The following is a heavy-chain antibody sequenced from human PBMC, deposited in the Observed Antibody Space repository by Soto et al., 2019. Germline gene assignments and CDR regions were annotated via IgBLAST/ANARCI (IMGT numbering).Heavy chain of an antibody. J-gene: IGHJ4*02. CDR3: ASGGVGYCSSTSCVFDY. CDR1: GGSVSSGSYY. CDR2: IYYSGST. D-gene: IGHD2-2*01. V-gene: IGHV4-61*01. Sequence: RSLTCTVSGGSVSSGSYYWSWIRQPPGKGLEWIGYIYYSGSTNYNPSLKSRVTISVDTSKNQFSLKLSSVTAADTAVYYCASGGVGYCSSTSCVFDYWGQGTLVTVSS.